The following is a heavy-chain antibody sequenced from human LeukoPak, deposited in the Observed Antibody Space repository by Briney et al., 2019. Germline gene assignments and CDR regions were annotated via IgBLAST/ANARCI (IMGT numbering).Heavy chain of an antibody. V-gene: IGHV3-30*03. CDR2: ISYDGSNK. CDR1: GFTFSSYG. J-gene: IGHJ3*02. D-gene: IGHD1-26*01. Sequence: GGSLRLSCAASGFTFSSYGMHWVRQAPGKGLEWVAVISYDGSNKYYADSVKGRFTISRDNAKNSLYLQMNSLRAEDTAVYYCARDREGSYATHDAFDIWGQGTMVTVSS. CDR3: ARDREGSYATHDAFDI.